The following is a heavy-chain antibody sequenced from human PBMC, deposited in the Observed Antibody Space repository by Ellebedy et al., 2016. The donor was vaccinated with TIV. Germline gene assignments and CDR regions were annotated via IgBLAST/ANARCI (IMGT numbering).Heavy chain of an antibody. CDR3: ARLRGYSDGY. CDR2: ISGGGGST. J-gene: IGHJ4*02. Sequence: GESLKISCAASGFTFSTYAMSWVRQSPGKGLEWVSTISGGGGSTHYADSVKGRFAVSRDNSKNTLSLQMNSLRVEDTAVYYCARLRGYSDGYWGQGTLVTVSS. CDR1: GFTFSTYA. V-gene: IGHV3-23*01. D-gene: IGHD5-18*01.